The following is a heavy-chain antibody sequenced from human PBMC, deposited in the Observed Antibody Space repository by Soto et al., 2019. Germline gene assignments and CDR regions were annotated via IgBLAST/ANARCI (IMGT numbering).Heavy chain of an antibody. D-gene: IGHD2-2*01. CDR3: AYCSSTSCYADYGMDV. CDR1: GGTFSSYA. Sequence: ASVKVSCKASGGTFSSYAISWVRQAPGQGLEWMGRIIPILGIANYAQKFQGRVTITADKSTSTAYMELSSLRSEDTAVYYCAYCSSTSCYADYGMDVWGQGTTFTVSS. J-gene: IGHJ6*02. V-gene: IGHV1-69*04. CDR2: IIPILGIA.